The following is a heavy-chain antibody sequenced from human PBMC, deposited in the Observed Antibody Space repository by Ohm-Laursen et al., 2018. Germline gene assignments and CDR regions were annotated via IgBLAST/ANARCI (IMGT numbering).Heavy chain of an antibody. CDR3: ARHSRIAATTGYYGMDV. J-gene: IGHJ6*02. Sequence: SDTLSLTCTVSGGSISSYYWSWVRQPPGKGLEWIGYIHNSGSTNYNPSLKSRFTIATDTSKNQFSLKLSSVTAADTAVYYCARHSRIAATTGYYGMDVWGQGTTVTVSS. V-gene: IGHV4-59*08. CDR1: GGSISSYY. CDR2: IHNSGST. D-gene: IGHD6-6*01.